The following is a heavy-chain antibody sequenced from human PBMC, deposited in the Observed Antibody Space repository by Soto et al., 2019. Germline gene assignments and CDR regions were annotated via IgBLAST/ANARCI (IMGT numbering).Heavy chain of an antibody. Sequence: ASVKVSCKASGYTFTSYYMHWVRQAPVQVLEWMGIINPSGGSTSYAQKFQGRVTMTRDTSTSTVYMELSSLRSEDTAVYYCARVQGDYDFWSGSRWYYYGMDVWGQGTTVTVSS. CDR3: ARVQGDYDFWSGSRWYYYGMDV. CDR1: GYTFTSYY. V-gene: IGHV1-46*01. CDR2: INPSGGST. D-gene: IGHD3-3*01. J-gene: IGHJ6*02.